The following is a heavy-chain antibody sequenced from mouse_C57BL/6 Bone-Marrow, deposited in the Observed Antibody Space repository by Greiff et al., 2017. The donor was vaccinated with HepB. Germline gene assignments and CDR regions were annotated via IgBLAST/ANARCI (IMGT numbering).Heavy chain of an antibody. J-gene: IGHJ2*01. V-gene: IGHV1-26*01. CDR3: AAYYSKGYFDY. D-gene: IGHD2-5*01. Sequence: EVQLQQSGPELVKPGASVKISCKASGYTFTDYYMNWVKQSHGKSLEWIGDIIPNNGGTSYNQKFKGKATLTVDKSSSTAYMELRSLTSEDSAVYYCAAYYSKGYFDYWGQGTTLTVSS. CDR1: GYTFTDYY. CDR2: IIPNNGGT.